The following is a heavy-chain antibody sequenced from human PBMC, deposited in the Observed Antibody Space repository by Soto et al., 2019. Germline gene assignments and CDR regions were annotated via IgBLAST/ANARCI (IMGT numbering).Heavy chain of an antibody. CDR3: ARAYTWGVAVAGT. Sequence: QVQLVQSGAEGKKPGASVKVSCKASGYTSTSFDINWVRQATGQGVERMGLMNPNSGNTGYAQKFQARVTMTRNTYIRTAYMELSSLRSEDTAVYYCARAYTWGVAVAGTWGQGTLVTVSS. V-gene: IGHV1-8*01. CDR2: MNPNSGNT. J-gene: IGHJ4*02. CDR1: GYTSTSFD. D-gene: IGHD6-19*01.